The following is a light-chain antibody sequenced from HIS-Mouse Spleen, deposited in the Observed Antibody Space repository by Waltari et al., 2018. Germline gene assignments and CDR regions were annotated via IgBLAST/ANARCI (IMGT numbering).Light chain of an antibody. CDR1: CSDVGGYNC. J-gene: IGLJ3*02. V-gene: IGLV2-11*01. CDR2: DVS. Sequence: QSALTQRSTVSGPPGQAVTISYTGTCSDVGGYNCVSRYQQHPCNAPKLMIYDVSKRPSGVPDRFSGSKSGNTASLTISGLQAEDEADYYCCSYAGSYTWVFGGGTKLTVL. CDR3: CSYAGSYTWV.